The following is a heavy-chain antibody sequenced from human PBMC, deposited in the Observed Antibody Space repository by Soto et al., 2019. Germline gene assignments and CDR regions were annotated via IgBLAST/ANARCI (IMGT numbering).Heavy chain of an antibody. J-gene: IGHJ4*02. CDR2: INHSGSI. Sequence: SETLSLTCAVYGGSFSGYYWNWIRQPPGKGLEWIGEINHSGSISYNPSLKSRVTVSLDTSKNQFSLKLSSVTAADTAVYYCASPGFRFDFWSGRPYYFDFWGQGTLVTVSS. CDR1: GGSFSGYY. CDR3: ASPGFRFDFWSGRPYYFDF. V-gene: IGHV4-34*01. D-gene: IGHD3-3*01.